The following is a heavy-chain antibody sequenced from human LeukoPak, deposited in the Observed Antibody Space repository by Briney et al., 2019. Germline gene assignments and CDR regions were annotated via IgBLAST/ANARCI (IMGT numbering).Heavy chain of an antibody. D-gene: IGHD2-2*01. CDR1: GFTFTSSA. J-gene: IGHJ6*02. Sequence: SVKVSCKASGFTFTSSAMQWVRQARGQRLEWIGWIVVGSGNTNYAQKFQERVTITRDMSTSTAYMELSSLRSEDTAVYYCAADPYCSSTSCYEGFYYYYGMDVWAKGPRSPSP. V-gene: IGHV1-58*02. CDR3: AADPYCSSTSCYEGFYYYYGMDV. CDR2: IVVGSGNT.